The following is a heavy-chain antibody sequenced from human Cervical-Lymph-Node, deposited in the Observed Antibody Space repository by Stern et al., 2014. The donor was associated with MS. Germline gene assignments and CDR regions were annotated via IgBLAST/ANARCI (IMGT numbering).Heavy chain of an antibody. CDR1: GGTFSSYG. Sequence: QDQLVQSGAVLKKPGSSVKVSCKASGGTFSSYGISWVRQAPGQGLEWMGGIIPLFGTANYARRFQGRVTITADISTSTAYMELSSLRSEDTAVYFCARDGDFGSRYGMDVWGQGTTVTVSS. J-gene: IGHJ6*02. CDR2: IIPLFGTA. V-gene: IGHV1-69*14. D-gene: IGHD2-21*02. CDR3: ARDGDFGSRYGMDV.